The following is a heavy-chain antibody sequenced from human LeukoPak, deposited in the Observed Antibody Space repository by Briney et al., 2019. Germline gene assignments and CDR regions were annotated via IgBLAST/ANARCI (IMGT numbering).Heavy chain of an antibody. CDR2: IFYSGGT. Sequence: SETLSLTCTVSGGSIGSFYWSWIRQPPGRGLEWIGYIFYSGGTNYNPSLRSRVTISVDTSKNQFSLKLSSVTAADTAVYFCARVRGRSGILSYYDNSRQTGRHYFDYWGQGALVTVSS. CDR3: ARVRGRSGILSYYDNSRQTGRHYFDY. J-gene: IGHJ4*02. V-gene: IGHV4-59*01. D-gene: IGHD3-22*01. CDR1: GGSIGSFY.